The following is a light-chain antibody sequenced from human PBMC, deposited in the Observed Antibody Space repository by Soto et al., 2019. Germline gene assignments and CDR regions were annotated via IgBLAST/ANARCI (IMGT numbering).Light chain of an antibody. CDR3: QQYGGSPQT. Sequence: EIVLTPSPATLSLSPGERATLSCRASQSVTSGYLAWYQQKPGQAPRLRIYGASSRATGIPDRFTGSGSGTDFLLTISGAEPEDYAVSYCQQYGGSPQTFGRGPKADIK. J-gene: IGKJ1*01. CDR1: QSVTSGY. V-gene: IGKV3-20*01. CDR2: GAS.